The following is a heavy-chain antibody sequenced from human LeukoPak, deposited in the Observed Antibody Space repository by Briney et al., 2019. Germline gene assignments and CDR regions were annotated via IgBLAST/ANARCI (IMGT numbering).Heavy chain of an antibody. CDR3: AKDMSSGIAAAGTYSYYYYGMDV. CDR2: ISWNSGSI. D-gene: IGHD6-13*01. V-gene: IGHV3-9*01. Sequence: GGSLRLSCAASGFTFDDYAMHWVRQAPGKGLEWVSGISWNSGSIGYADSVKGRFTISRDNAKNSLYLQMNSLRAEDTALYYCAKDMSSGIAAAGTYSYYYYGMDVWGQGTTVTVSS. J-gene: IGHJ6*02. CDR1: GFTFDDYA.